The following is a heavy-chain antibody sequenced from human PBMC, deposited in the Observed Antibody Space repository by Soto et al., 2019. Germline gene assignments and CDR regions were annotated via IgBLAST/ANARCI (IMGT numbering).Heavy chain of an antibody. J-gene: IGHJ4*02. V-gene: IGHV1-2*04. D-gene: IGHD2-15*01. CDR1: GYTFTGYY. CDR2: INPNSGGT. CDR3: ARTYCSGGSCYPGSGWYYFDY. Sequence: GASVKVSCKASGYTFTGYYMHWVRQAPGQGLEWMGWINPNSGGTNYAQKFQGWVTMTRDTSISTAYMELSRLRSDDTAVYYCARTYCSGGSCYPGSGWYYFDYWGQGTLVTVSS.